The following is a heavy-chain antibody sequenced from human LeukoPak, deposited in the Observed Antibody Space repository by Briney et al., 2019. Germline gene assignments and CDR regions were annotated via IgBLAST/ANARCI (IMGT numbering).Heavy chain of an antibody. V-gene: IGHV4-59*01. CDR3: ARRANSGFDAFDI. D-gene: IGHD3-22*01. CDR1: GGSLRNYY. J-gene: IGHJ3*02. Sequence: SETLSLTCTVSGGSLRNYYWSWIRQSPGQGLEYIGYISYDGNTNYNPSLQSRVTISVDTSKNQFSLKLSSVTAADTAVYYCARRANSGFDAFDIWGQGTMVTVSS. CDR2: ISYDGNT.